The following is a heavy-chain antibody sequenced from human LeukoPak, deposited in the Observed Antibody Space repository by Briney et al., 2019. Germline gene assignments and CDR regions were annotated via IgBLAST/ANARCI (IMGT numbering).Heavy chain of an antibody. CDR1: GYNFISYY. CDR3: VREDVVLVDAVRYYYYGMHV. J-gene: IGHJ6*02. V-gene: IGHV1-46*01. D-gene: IGHD2-8*01. Sequence: ASVKVSCKASGYNFISYYMHWVRLAPGQGLEWMGIINPSGGSTSYAQKFQDRVTMTRDTSTSTVYMELSSLKSEDTAVYYCVREDVVLVDAVRYYYYGMHVWGQGTTVTVSS. CDR2: INPSGGST.